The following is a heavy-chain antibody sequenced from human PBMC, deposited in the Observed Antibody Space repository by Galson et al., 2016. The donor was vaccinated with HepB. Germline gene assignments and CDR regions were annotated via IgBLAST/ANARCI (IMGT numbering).Heavy chain of an antibody. CDR2: IISIFGST. J-gene: IGHJ6*02. D-gene: IGHD6-13*01. Sequence: SVKVSCKASGGTFSNYVISWVRQAPGQGLEWMGGIISIFGSTNYAQKFQGRVAITADKSTSTAYMELSSLRSEDTAVYYCARGVPTGYNSSRLLGYYGMDVWGQGTTVTVSS. CDR1: GGTFSNYV. CDR3: ARGVPTGYNSSRLLGYYGMDV. V-gene: IGHV1-69*06.